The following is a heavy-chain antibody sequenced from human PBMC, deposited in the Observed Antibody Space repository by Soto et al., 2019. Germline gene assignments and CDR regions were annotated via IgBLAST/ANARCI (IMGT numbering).Heavy chain of an antibody. J-gene: IGHJ3*02. V-gene: IGHV3-23*01. CDR3: AKSRYIWGSYRYNPDAFDI. CDR1: GFTFSSYA. D-gene: IGHD3-16*02. Sequence: GSLRLSCAASGFTFSSYAMSWVRQAPGKGLEWVSAISGSGGNTYYADSVKGRFTISRDNSKNTLYLQMNSLRAEDTAVYYCAKSRYIWGSYRYNPDAFDIWGQGTMVTVSS. CDR2: ISGSGGNT.